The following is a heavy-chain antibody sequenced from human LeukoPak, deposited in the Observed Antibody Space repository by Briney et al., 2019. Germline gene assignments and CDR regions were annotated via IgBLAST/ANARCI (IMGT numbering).Heavy chain of an antibody. Sequence: GGSLRLSCAASGFTFSSYAMSWVRQAPGKGLEWVSAISGSGGSTYYADSVKGRFTISRDNSKNTLYLQMNSLRAEDTAVYYCAKDYESGDIVVVVAAFDYFDYWGQGALVTVSS. CDR2: ISGSGGST. D-gene: IGHD2-15*01. CDR3: AKDYESGDIVVVVAAFDYFDY. J-gene: IGHJ4*02. CDR1: GFTFSSYA. V-gene: IGHV3-23*01.